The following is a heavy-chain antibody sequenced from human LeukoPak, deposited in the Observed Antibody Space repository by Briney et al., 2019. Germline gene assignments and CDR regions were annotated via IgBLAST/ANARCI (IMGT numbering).Heavy chain of an antibody. CDR3: AKAGGKKFYSGSGSYYNSSYYWYFDL. J-gene: IGHJ2*01. D-gene: IGHD3-10*01. CDR2: ITKDGSYT. Sequence: PGVSLRLSCAASGFTFSSYWMHWVRQAPGKGLVWVSRITKDGSYTNCADSVKGRFTISRDNSKNTLYLQMNSLRAEDTAVYYCAKAGGKKFYSGSGSYYNSSYYWYFDLWGRGTLVTVSS. V-gene: IGHV3-74*01. CDR1: GFTFSSYW.